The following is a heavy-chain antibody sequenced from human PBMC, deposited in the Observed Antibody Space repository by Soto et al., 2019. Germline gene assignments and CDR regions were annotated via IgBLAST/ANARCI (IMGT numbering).Heavy chain of an antibody. CDR3: ARESFSASPNFFDY. D-gene: IGHD1-26*01. Sequence: GGSLRLSCAASGFAFSNYEMNWVHQAPGKGLEWVSYISLSGSTIYYADSVKGRFTISRDDAKDSLYLEMDSLRADDTAVYYCARESFSASPNFFDYWDQGTLVTV. V-gene: IGHV3-48*03. CDR2: ISLSGSTI. CDR1: GFAFSNYE. J-gene: IGHJ4*02.